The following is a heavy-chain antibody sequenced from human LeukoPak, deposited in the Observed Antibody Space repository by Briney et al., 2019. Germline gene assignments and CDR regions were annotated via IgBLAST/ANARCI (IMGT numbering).Heavy chain of an antibody. V-gene: IGHV3-21*01. Sequence: PGGSLRLSCAASGFTFTSYTMNWVRQAPGKGLEWVSSISDIGTYISYADSVKGRFTISRDNSKNTLYLQMSSLRAEDTAVYYCAKEVNYYDSSGEDAFDYWGQGTLVTVSS. D-gene: IGHD3-22*01. CDR2: ISDIGTYI. CDR3: AKEVNYYDSSGEDAFDY. CDR1: GFTFTSYT. J-gene: IGHJ4*02.